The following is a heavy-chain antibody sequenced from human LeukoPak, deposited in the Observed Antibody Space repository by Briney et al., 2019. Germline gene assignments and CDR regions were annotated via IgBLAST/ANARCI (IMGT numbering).Heavy chain of an antibody. J-gene: IGHJ4*02. CDR1: GFTFSSYW. CDR3: ASPSASGWYPQIYYFDY. V-gene: IGHV3-30*02. CDR2: IRYDGSNK. Sequence: GGSLRLSCAASGFTFSSYWMSWVRQAPGKGLEWVAFIRYDGSNKYYADSVKGRFTISRDNSKNTLYLQMNSLRAEDTAVYYCASPSASGWYPQIYYFDYWGQGTLVTVSS. D-gene: IGHD6-19*01.